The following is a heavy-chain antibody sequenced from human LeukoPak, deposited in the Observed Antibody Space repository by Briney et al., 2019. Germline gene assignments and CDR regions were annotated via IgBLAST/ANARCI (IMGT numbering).Heavy chain of an antibody. CDR2: IIPIFGTA. D-gene: IGHD4-17*01. CDR1: GGTFSSYA. Sequence: SVKVSCKASGGTFSSYAISWVRQAPGQGLEWMGGIIPIFGTANYAQKFQARVTITADESTSTAYMELSSLRSEDTAVYYCARPRGPTVTTRFDYWGQGTLVTVSS. V-gene: IGHV1-69*13. CDR3: ARPRGPTVTTRFDY. J-gene: IGHJ4*02.